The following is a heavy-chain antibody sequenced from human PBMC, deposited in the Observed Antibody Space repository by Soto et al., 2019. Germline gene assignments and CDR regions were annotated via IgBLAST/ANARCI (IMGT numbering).Heavy chain of an antibody. D-gene: IGHD6-19*01. Sequence: PGGSLRLSCAASGFTFSSYAMSWVRQAPGKGLEWVSAISGSGGSTYYADSVKGRFTISRDNSKNTLYLQMNSLRAEDTAVYYCAKVYSSGWYYYYYGMDVRGPRNTVTGSS. J-gene: IGHJ6*02. CDR2: ISGSGGST. CDR3: AKVYSSGWYYYYYGMDV. V-gene: IGHV3-23*01. CDR1: GFTFSSYA.